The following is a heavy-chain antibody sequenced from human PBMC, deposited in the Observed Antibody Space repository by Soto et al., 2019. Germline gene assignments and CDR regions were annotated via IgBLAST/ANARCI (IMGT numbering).Heavy chain of an antibody. CDR3: VGGAGWEIDY. CDR1: GFSFSSHW. CDR2: INRDGSST. Sequence: GGSLRLSCAASGFSFSSHWMHWIRQDPEKGLVWVSHINRDGSSTAYADSVKGRFTISRDNTKNSLFLQMNNLRADDTAVYYCVGGAGWEIDYWGQGTLVTVSS. V-gene: IGHV3-74*01. D-gene: IGHD1-26*01. J-gene: IGHJ4*02.